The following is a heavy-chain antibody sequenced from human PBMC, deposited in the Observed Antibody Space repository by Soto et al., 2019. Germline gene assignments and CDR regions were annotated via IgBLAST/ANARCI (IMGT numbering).Heavy chain of an antibody. Sequence: PSETLSLTCSVSGGSISGSYWSWTRQSPGKGLEWPGYVYYTGSTNYSPSLRSRVSISVDTSKNEFSLRLSSVTAADTAVYFCARSAAVPGEQIDYWGQGTQVTVSS. CDR1: GGSISGSY. CDR2: VYYTGST. CDR3: ARSAAVPGEQIDY. D-gene: IGHD6-19*01. J-gene: IGHJ4*02. V-gene: IGHV4-59*01.